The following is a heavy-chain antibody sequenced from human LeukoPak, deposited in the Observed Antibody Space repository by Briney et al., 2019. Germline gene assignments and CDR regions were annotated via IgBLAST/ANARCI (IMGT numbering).Heavy chain of an antibody. D-gene: IGHD6-19*01. J-gene: IGHJ6*02. CDR3: ARIPVAGTNYYYGMDV. CDR1: GFTFSSYT. V-gene: IGHV3-21*01. CDR2: IISSSNYI. Sequence: PGGSLRLSCAASGFTFSSYTMHWVRQAPGKGLEWVSSIISSSNYISYADSVKGRFTISRDNAKNSLYLQMNSLRAEDTAVYYCARIPVAGTNYYYGMDVWGQGTTVTVSS.